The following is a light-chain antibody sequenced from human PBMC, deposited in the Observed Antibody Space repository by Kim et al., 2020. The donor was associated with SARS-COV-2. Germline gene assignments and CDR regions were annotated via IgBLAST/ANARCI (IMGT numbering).Light chain of an antibody. V-gene: IGKV1-39*01. CDR3: QQSYDTPPT. CDR2: GAS. Sequence: ASVGDRVTITCRASQSISIFFNWYQQRPGEAPTLLIYGASRLQSGVPSRFSGSGSGTDFTLTISSLQPEDFATYYCQQSYDTPPTFGQGTKVDIK. CDR1: QSISIF. J-gene: IGKJ1*01.